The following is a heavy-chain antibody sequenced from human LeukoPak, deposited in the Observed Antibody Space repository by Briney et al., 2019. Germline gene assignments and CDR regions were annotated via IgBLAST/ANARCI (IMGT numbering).Heavy chain of an antibody. CDR1: GYTFTGYY. Sequence: ASVKVSCKASGYTFTGYYMHWVRQAPGQGLEWMGWINPNSGGTNYAQKFQGWVTMTRDTSISTAYMELSRLRSDDTAVYYCARDGRPAALWAGMDVWGKGTTVTVSS. CDR3: ARDGRPAALWAGMDV. D-gene: IGHD2-2*01. CDR2: INPNSGGT. J-gene: IGHJ6*04. V-gene: IGHV1-2*04.